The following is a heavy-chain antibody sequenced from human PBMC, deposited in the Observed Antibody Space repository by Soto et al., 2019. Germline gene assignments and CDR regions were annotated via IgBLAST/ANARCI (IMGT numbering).Heavy chain of an antibody. V-gene: IGHV3-7*05. CDR3: MTTVTTFGC. D-gene: IGHD4-17*01. CDR1: GFTLSNYW. Sequence: GESLRLSCAASGFTLSNYWMNWVRQAPGKGLEWVANIKQDGSQKNYVDSVKGRFTISRDNAKNSLYLQMSSLRAEDTAVYYCMTTVTTFGCWGQGT. CDR2: IKQDGSQK. J-gene: IGHJ4*02.